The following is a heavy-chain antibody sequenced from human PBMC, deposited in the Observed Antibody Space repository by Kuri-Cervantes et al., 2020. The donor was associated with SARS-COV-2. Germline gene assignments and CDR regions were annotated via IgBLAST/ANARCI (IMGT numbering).Heavy chain of an antibody. J-gene: IGHJ6*03. CDR1: GYSISSGYY. CDR3: AKSRGYSYGYQTRYYYYMDV. D-gene: IGHD5-18*01. Sequence: GSLRLSCTVSGYSISSGYYWGWIRQPPGKGLEWIGSIYYSGSTYYNPSLKGRVTISVDTSKNQFSLKLSSVTAADTAVYYCAKSRGYSYGYQTRYYYYMDVWGKGTTVTVSS. V-gene: IGHV4-38-2*02. CDR2: IYYSGST.